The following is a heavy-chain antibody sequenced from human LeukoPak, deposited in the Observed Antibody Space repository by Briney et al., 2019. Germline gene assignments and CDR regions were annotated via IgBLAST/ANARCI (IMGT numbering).Heavy chain of an antibody. D-gene: IGHD3-3*01. CDR2: IYYSGST. J-gene: IGHJ6*03. Sequence: SETLSLTCTFSGGSISSSSYYWGWIRQPPGKGLEWIGSIYYSGSTYYNPSLKSRVTISVDTSKNQFSLKLSSVTAADTAVYYCARENVLTIFGVVINIYMDVWGKGTTVTVSS. CDR1: GGSISSSSYY. CDR3: ARENVLTIFGVVINIYMDV. V-gene: IGHV4-39*07.